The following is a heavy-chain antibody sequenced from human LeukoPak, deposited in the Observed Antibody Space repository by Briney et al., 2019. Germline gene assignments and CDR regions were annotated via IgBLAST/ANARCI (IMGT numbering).Heavy chain of an antibody. CDR3: ARGQAATEAFDI. CDR1: GYTFTSYY. Sequence: GASVKVSCKASGYTFTSYYMHWVRQAPGQGLEWMGIINPSGGSTSYAQQFQGRVTMTRDTSTSKVYMELSSLRTEDTAVYYCARGQAATEAFDIWGQGTMVTVSS. J-gene: IGHJ3*02. V-gene: IGHV1-46*01. CDR2: INPSGGST. D-gene: IGHD1-26*01.